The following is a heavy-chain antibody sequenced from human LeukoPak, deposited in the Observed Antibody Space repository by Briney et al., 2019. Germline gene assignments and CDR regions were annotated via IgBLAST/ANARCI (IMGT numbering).Heavy chain of an antibody. CDR2: IFGSGGSP. D-gene: IGHD5-18*01. Sequence: GGSLRLSCEASGSTFGSHAMYWVRQAPGKGLEWVAGIFGSGGSPHYADSVKGRFTISRDNSRNTVYLQINSLRAEDTAVYYCGKTTVGYSSGQKPAWPVDYWGQGTLVTVSS. CDR1: GSTFGSHA. V-gene: IGHV3-23*01. J-gene: IGHJ4*02. CDR3: GKTTVGYSSGQKPAWPVDY.